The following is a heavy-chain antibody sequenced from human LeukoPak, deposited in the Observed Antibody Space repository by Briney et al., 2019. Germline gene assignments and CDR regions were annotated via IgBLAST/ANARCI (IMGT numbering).Heavy chain of an antibody. Sequence: GGSLRLSCAASGFTVSSNYMSWVRQAPGKGLEWVSVIYSGGSTYYADSVKGRFTISRDNSKNTLYLQMNSLRAEDTAVYYCASNRGYYDSSGYYYGYWGQGTLVTVSS. CDR1: GFTVSSNY. CDR2: IYSGGST. V-gene: IGHV3-53*01. D-gene: IGHD3-22*01. CDR3: ASNRGYYDSSGYYYGY. J-gene: IGHJ4*02.